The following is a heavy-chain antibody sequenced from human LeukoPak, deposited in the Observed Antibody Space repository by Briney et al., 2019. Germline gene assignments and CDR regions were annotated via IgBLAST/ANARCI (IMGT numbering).Heavy chain of an antibody. CDR1: GFTFSSYS. CDR2: IYSGGTT. Sequence: GGSLRLSCAASGFTFSSYSMNWVRQAPGKGLERVSAIYSGGTTYYADSVRGRFTISRDNSKNTLYLQMNSLRAEDTAVYYCAKDLGYCSGGSCYSWIDYWGQGTLVTVSS. J-gene: IGHJ4*02. D-gene: IGHD2-15*01. V-gene: IGHV3-NL1*01. CDR3: AKDLGYCSGGSCYSWIDY.